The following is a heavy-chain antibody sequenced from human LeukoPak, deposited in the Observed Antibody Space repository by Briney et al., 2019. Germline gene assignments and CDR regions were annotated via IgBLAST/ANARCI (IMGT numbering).Heavy chain of an antibody. CDR1: GGSFSGYC. CDR2: INHSGST. Sequence: SETLSLTCAVYGGSFSGYCWSWIRQPPGKGLEWIGEINHSGSTNYNPSLKSRVTISVDTSKNQFSLKLSSVTAADTAVYYCARRTPSGYCSSTSCFVPWGQGTLVTVSS. CDR3: ARRTPSGYCSSTSCFVP. V-gene: IGHV4-34*01. J-gene: IGHJ5*02. D-gene: IGHD2-2*01.